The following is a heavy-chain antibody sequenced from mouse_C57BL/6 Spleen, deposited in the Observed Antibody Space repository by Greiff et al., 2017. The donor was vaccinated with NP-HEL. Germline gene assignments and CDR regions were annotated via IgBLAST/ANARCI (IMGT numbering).Heavy chain of an antibody. D-gene: IGHD2-5*01. CDR2: IYPGDGDT. J-gene: IGHJ2*01. CDR1: GYAFSSSW. Sequence: QVQLQQSGPELVKPGASVKISCKASGYAFSSSWMNWVKQRPGKGLEWIGRIYPGDGDTNYNGKFKGKATLTADKSSSTAYMQLSSLTSEDSAVYFCARVYSNYYFDYWGQGTTLTVSS. V-gene: IGHV1-82*01. CDR3: ARVYSNYYFDY.